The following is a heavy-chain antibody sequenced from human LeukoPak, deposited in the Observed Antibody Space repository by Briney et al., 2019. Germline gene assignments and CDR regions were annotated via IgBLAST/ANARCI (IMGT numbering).Heavy chain of an antibody. Sequence: GGSLRLSCAASGFPFTSYAMHWVRQAPGKGLEWVAMIWYDGSNKYYADSVKGRFTISRDNSKNTLYLQMSSLRPEDTAVYYCAKGAYLRYFEWLWANWGQGTLVTVSS. D-gene: IGHD3-9*01. V-gene: IGHV3-30*02. J-gene: IGHJ4*02. CDR1: GFPFTSYA. CDR2: IWYDGSNK. CDR3: AKGAYLRYFEWLWAN.